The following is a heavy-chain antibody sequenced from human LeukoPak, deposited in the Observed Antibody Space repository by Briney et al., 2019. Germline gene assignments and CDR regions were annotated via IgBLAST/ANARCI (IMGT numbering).Heavy chain of an antibody. Sequence: SETLSLTCTVSGGSIGSNYWTWIRHPPGKGLEYIGYIYYTGGTNYNPSLRSRVTMSVDTSKNQFSLKLSSVTAADTAVYFCAKYGNSGRVIDYWGQGTLVTVSS. CDR3: AKYGNSGRVIDY. D-gene: IGHD5-12*01. CDR2: IYYTGGT. V-gene: IGHV4-59*08. CDR1: GGSIGSNY. J-gene: IGHJ4*02.